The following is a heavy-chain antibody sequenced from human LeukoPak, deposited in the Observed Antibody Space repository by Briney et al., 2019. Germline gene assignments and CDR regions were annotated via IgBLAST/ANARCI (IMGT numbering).Heavy chain of an antibody. CDR3: TSTYYYDSSSYSHCGY. CDR2: IGSKANSYGT. CDR1: GFTFSSSA. D-gene: IGHD3-22*01. Sequence: GGSLKLSCAASGFTFSSSAMHWVRQASGKGLEWVGRIGSKANSYGTAYAASVKGRFTISRDDSKNTAYLQINSLKTEDTAVYYCTSTYYYDSSSYSHCGYWGQRTLVTVSS. V-gene: IGHV3-73*01. J-gene: IGHJ4*02.